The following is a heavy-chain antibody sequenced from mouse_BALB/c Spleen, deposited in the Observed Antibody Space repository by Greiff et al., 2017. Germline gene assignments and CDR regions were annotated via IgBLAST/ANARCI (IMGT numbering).Heavy chain of an antibody. CDR3: AREGSTMIKGAWFAY. D-gene: IGHD2-4*01. J-gene: IGHJ3*01. Sequence: EVQVVESGGGLVKPGGSLKLSCAASGFTFSSYAMSWVRQSPEKRLEWVAEISSGGSYTYYPDTVTGRFTISRDNAKNTLYLEMSSLRSEDTAMYYCAREGSTMIKGAWFAYWGQGTLVTVSA. CDR1: GFTFSSYA. CDR2: ISSGGSYT. V-gene: IGHV5-9-4*01.